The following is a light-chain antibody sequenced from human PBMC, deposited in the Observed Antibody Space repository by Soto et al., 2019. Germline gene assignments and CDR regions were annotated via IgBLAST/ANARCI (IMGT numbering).Light chain of an antibody. CDR2: SNN. Sequence: QSVLTQSPSASGTPGQRVSISCSGSSSNIGRNIVNWYQLLPGTAPRLLIYSNNRRPSGVPDRFSGSKSGTSASLAISGLQSEDEADYFCAVWDDILKGWLFGGGTKLTVL. V-gene: IGLV1-44*01. CDR3: AVWDDILKGWL. CDR1: SSNIGRNI. J-gene: IGLJ3*02.